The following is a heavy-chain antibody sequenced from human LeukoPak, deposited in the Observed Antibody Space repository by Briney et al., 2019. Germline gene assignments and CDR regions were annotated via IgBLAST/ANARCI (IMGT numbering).Heavy chain of an antibody. J-gene: IGHJ5*02. CDR1: GYPFTTWE. CDR3: ARGPRNDP. CDR2: VHPNSGNT. D-gene: IGHD1-14*01. Sequence: ASVKVSSTTSGYPFTTWEINWVRQAAGQGLEWMGWVHPNSGNTAYAQKFQGRVTMTRDTSISTAYMELSGLRFDDTAVYFCARGPRNDPWGQGTLVTVSA. V-gene: IGHV1-8*01.